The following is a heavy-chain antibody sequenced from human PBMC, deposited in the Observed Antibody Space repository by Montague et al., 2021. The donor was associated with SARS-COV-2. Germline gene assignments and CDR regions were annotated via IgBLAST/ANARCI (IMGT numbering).Heavy chain of an antibody. CDR3: ARDLRYFDWLFHSSGYYNYFDY. CDR1: GFTFSSYW. V-gene: IGHV3-7*01. J-gene: IGHJ4*02. CDR2: IKQDGSEK. D-gene: IGHD3-9*01. Sequence: SLRLSCAASGFTFSSYWMSWVRQAPGKGLEWVANIKQDGSEKYYVDSVKGRFTISRDNAKNTLYLQMNSLRAEDTAVYHCARDLRYFDWLFHSSGYYNYFDYWGQGTLVTVSS.